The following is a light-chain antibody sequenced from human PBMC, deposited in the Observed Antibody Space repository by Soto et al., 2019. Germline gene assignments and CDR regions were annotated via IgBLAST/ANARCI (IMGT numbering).Light chain of an antibody. CDR3: SSYTSSNTLVT. Sequence: QSALTQPASVSGSPGQSITISCTGTSSDVGGYDYVSWYQHHPGKAPKLMIYDVSYRPSGVSNRFSGSKSDNTASLTISGLQAEDEADYYCSSYTSSNTLVTFGGGTKLTVL. V-gene: IGLV2-14*03. CDR1: SSDVGGYDY. J-gene: IGLJ2*01. CDR2: DVS.